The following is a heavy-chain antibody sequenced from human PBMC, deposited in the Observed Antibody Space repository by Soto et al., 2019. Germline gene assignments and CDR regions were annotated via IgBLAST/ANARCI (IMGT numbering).Heavy chain of an antibody. CDR1: GYTFTSYA. Sequence: QVKLVQSGAEEKKPGASVKVSCKASGYTFTSYAMHWVRQAPGQRLEWMGWINAGNGNTKYSQKFQGRVTITRDTSASTAYMELSSLRSEDTAVYYWARGVPTPYYYGMDVWGQGTTVTVSS. D-gene: IGHD2-15*01. V-gene: IGHV1-3*05. CDR3: ARGVPTPYYYGMDV. CDR2: INAGNGNT. J-gene: IGHJ6*02.